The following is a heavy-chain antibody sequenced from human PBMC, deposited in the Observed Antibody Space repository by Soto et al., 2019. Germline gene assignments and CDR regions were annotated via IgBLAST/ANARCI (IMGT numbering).Heavy chain of an antibody. Sequence: QVHLVQSGAEVKKPGSSVRVSCTSSGGTVRNYAINWVRQARGQGLEWMGGIIPISGTTNYAQKFQDRVTITADESTSTAYMELSRLRSDDTAVYFCARDEGDDSSGYYDVNYWGQGTLVTVSS. CDR1: GGTVRNYA. CDR3: ARDEGDDSSGYYDVNY. J-gene: IGHJ4*02. D-gene: IGHD3-22*01. V-gene: IGHV1-69*01. CDR2: IIPISGTT.